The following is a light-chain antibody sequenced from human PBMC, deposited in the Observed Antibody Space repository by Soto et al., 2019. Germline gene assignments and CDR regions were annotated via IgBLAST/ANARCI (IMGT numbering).Light chain of an antibody. Sequence: QSALTQPASVSGSPGQSITISCTGTSSNIGSFDLVSWYQQRPGKAPRLMIYEVTKRPSGVSTRFSASKSGNTASLTISGLQTEDEADYYCSSYAGNNIVLFGGGTKVTVL. J-gene: IGLJ3*02. V-gene: IGLV2-23*02. CDR1: SSNIGSFDL. CDR3: SSYAGNNIVL. CDR2: EVT.